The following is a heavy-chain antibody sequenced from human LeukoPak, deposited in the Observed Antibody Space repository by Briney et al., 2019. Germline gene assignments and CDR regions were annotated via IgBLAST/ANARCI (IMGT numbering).Heavy chain of an antibody. V-gene: IGHV4-38-2*01. CDR2: IYHSGST. Sequence: PSETLSLTCAVSGYSISSGYYWGWIRPPPGKGLEWIGSIYHSGSTYYNPSLKSRVTISVDTSKNQFSLKLSSVTAADTAVYYCASQYDYVWGSYRPFDYWGQGTLVTVFS. CDR1: GYSISSGYY. CDR3: ASQYDYVWGSYRPFDY. J-gene: IGHJ4*02. D-gene: IGHD3-16*02.